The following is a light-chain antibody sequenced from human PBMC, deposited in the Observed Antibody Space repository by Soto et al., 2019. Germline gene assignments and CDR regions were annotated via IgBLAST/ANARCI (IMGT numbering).Light chain of an antibody. CDR3: QQYGRSPST. Sequence: IVLTQSPGTLSLSPGERATLSCRASQSVSSGPLAWYQQKPGQAPRLLIYAASSRATGIPDRFSGSGSGTDFTLTISRVEPEDFAVYYCQQYGRSPSTFGQGTRLEIK. V-gene: IGKV3-20*01. CDR1: QSVSSGP. J-gene: IGKJ5*01. CDR2: AAS.